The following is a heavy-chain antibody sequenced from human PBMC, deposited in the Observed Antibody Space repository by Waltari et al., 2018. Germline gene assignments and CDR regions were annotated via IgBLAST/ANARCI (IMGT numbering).Heavy chain of an antibody. J-gene: IGHJ4*02. CDR2: IHPADSDT. Sequence: EVLLVQSGAEVKKPGESLKISCKASGYIFTSQWIGWVRQMPGKGLEWMELIHPADSDTRYSPSFQGQVTMSVDKSISTAYLQWSGLKASDTAMYYCARRKSAHPYFDYWGQGTLVTVSS. V-gene: IGHV5-51*01. CDR1: GYIFTSQW. CDR3: ARRKSAHPYFDY.